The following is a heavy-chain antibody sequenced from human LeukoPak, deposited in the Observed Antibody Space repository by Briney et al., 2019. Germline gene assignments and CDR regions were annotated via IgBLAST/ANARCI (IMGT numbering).Heavy chain of an antibody. Sequence: SGTLSLTCAVSGASISSSNWWSWVRQPPGKGLEWIGEIYHSGTTNYNPSLKGRVTISVDKSKNQFSLKLSSVTAADTAVYYRAREYSWYYFDYWGQGTLVTVSS. CDR2: IYHSGTT. CDR3: AREYSWYYFDY. V-gene: IGHV4-4*02. D-gene: IGHD2-15*01. CDR1: GASISSSNW. J-gene: IGHJ4*02.